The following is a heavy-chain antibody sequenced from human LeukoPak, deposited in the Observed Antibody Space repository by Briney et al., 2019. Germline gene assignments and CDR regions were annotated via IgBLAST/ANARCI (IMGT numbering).Heavy chain of an antibody. CDR3: ARGYGDSSGWYSY. CDR2: INPNSGGT. Sequence: ASVKVSCKASGYTFTGYYMHWVRQAPGQGLEWMGWINPNSGGTNYAQKFQGRVTMTRDTSISTAYMELSRLRSDDTAVYYCARGYGDSSGWYSYWGQGTLVTVSS. CDR1: GYTFTGYY. J-gene: IGHJ4*02. D-gene: IGHD6-19*01. V-gene: IGHV1-2*02.